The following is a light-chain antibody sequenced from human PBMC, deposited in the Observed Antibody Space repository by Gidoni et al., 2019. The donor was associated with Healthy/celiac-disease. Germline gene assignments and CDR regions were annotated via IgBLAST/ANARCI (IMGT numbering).Light chain of an antibody. Sequence: MNQSPSAVSASVGDKVTMTCRASQGISSWLAWYQQKPGKAPKLLIYAASSLQCGVPSGFSGSGSGTDFTLTISSLQAEDFATYYCQQANSFPRTFGGGTKVEIK. CDR1: QGISSW. CDR3: QQANSFPRT. J-gene: IGKJ4*01. V-gene: IGKV1-12*01. CDR2: AAS.